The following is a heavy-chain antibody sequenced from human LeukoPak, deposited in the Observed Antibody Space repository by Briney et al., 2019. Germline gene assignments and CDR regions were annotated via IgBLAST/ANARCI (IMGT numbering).Heavy chain of an antibody. CDR1: GFTFSSYE. CDR2: ISSSGSAI. D-gene: IGHD6-19*01. Sequence: PGGSLRLSCAASGFTFSSYEMNWVRQAPGKGLEWVSKISSSGSAIYYADSVKGRFTISGDNAKSTLYLQMNSLRAEDTAVYYCARGGSLGYWGQGTLVTVSS. J-gene: IGHJ4*02. CDR3: ARGGSLGY. V-gene: IGHV3-48*03.